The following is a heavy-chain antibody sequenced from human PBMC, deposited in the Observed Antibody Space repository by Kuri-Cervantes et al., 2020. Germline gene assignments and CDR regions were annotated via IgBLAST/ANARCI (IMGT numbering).Heavy chain of an antibody. CDR2: INHSGST. Sequence: GSLRLSCAVYGGSFSGYFWSWIRQPPGKGLEWMGEINHSGSTNYNPSLKSRVTISVDTSKNQFSLKLISVTAADTAVYYCARSRPRNRSCSSPSCLASGFFDVWGKGTTVTVSS. J-gene: IGHJ6*04. V-gene: IGHV4-34*01. D-gene: IGHD2-2*01. CDR1: GGSFSGYF. CDR3: ARSRPRNRSCSSPSCLASGFFDV.